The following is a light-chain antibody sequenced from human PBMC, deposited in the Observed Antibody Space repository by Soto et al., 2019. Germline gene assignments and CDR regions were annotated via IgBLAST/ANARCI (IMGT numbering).Light chain of an antibody. Sequence: DIVMTQSPGSRAWSLVERGGIKWKWGQIVVFTSNNKNYLGWFQQKPRPPPKLLPSWASTRESGVPDRFSGSGSGTDFTLTISSLQAEDVAVYYCQQYYTTPLTFGGGTKVDIK. V-gene: IGKV4-1*01. J-gene: IGKJ4*01. CDR1: QIVVFTSNNKNY. CDR3: QQYYTTPLT. CDR2: WAS.